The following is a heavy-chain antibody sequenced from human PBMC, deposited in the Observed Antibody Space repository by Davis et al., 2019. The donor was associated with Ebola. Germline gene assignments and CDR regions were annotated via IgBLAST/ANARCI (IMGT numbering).Heavy chain of an antibody. V-gene: IGHV3-66*01. J-gene: IGHJ4*02. Sequence: GESLKISCAASGFTVSTNYMSWVRQAAGKGLEWVSVFYAGGSTYYADSVKGRFTISRDTSKNTVYLKMNSLRAEDTAVYYCARGDGYNYFDSWGLGTLVTVSS. D-gene: IGHD5-24*01. CDR3: ARGDGYNYFDS. CDR1: GFTVSTNY. CDR2: FYAGGST.